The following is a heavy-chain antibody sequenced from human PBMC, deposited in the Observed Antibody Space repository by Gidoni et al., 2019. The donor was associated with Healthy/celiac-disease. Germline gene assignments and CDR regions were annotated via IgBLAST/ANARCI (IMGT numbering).Heavy chain of an antibody. CDR3: ARDSPPYCSGGSCYSYGYGMDV. V-gene: IGHV3-30*03. Sequence: QVQLVESGGGVVQPGRSLRLSCAASGFTFSSYGMHWVRQAPGKGLEWVAVISYDGSNKYYADSVKGRFTISRDNSKNTLYLQMNSLRAEDTAVYYCARDSPPYCSGGSCYSYGYGMDVWGQGTTVTVSS. J-gene: IGHJ6*02. CDR2: ISYDGSNK. CDR1: GFTFSSYG. D-gene: IGHD2-15*01.